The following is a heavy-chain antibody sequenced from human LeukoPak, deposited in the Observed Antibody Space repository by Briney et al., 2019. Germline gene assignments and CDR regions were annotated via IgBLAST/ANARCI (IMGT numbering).Heavy chain of an antibody. D-gene: IGHD2-15*01. Sequence: PSQTLSLTCTVSGGSISSGGYYWTWPHQHPGKGLEWIGYIYYSGSTYYHPSLKSRVTISVGTSRSQFSLRLSSVTGADTAVYYCALGYCGGGSCYAREYFQHWGQGTLVTVSS. CDR2: IYYSGST. CDR1: GGSISSGGYY. V-gene: IGHV4-31*03. J-gene: IGHJ1*01. CDR3: ALGYCGGGSCYAREYFQH.